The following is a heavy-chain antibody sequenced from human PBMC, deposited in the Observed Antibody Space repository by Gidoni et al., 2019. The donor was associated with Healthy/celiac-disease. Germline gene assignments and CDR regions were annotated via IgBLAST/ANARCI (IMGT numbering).Heavy chain of an antibody. CDR2: IWYDGSNK. Sequence: QVQLVESGVGVVQPGRSMRLSCAASGFTFSSYGMSWVRQAPGKGLEWVAVIWYDGSNKYYADSVKCRFIISRDNSKNTLYLQMNSLRAEDTAVYYCARVRICYPIDYWGQGTLVTVSS. J-gene: IGHJ4*02. CDR3: ARVRICYPIDY. D-gene: IGHD3-10*02. V-gene: IGHV3-33*01. CDR1: GFTFSSYG.